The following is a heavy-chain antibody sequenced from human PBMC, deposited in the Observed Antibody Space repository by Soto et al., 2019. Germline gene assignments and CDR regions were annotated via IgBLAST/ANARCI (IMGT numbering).Heavy chain of an antibody. CDR3: AREGVGYCSGGSCPRDAFDI. D-gene: IGHD2-15*01. J-gene: IGHJ3*02. Sequence: GGSLRLSCAASGFTFSSYAMHWVRQAPGKGLEWVAVISYDGSNKYYADSVKGRFTISRDNSKNTLYLQMNSLRAEDTAEYYCAREGVGYCSGGSCPRDAFDIWGQGTMVTVSS. V-gene: IGHV3-30-3*01. CDR2: ISYDGSNK. CDR1: GFTFSSYA.